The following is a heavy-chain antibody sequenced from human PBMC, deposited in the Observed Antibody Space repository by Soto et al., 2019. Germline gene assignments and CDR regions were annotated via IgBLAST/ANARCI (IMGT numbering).Heavy chain of an antibody. CDR3: AKEGMRVETVAGTGSFDY. CDR2: ISGSGGST. D-gene: IGHD6-19*01. CDR1: GFTFSSYA. J-gene: IGHJ4*02. V-gene: IGHV3-23*01. Sequence: GGSLRLSCAASGFTFSSYAMSWVRQAPGKGLEWVSAISGSGGSTYYADSVKGRFTISRDNSKNTLYLQMNSLRAEDTAVYYCAKEGMRVETVAGTGSFDYWGQGTLVTVSS.